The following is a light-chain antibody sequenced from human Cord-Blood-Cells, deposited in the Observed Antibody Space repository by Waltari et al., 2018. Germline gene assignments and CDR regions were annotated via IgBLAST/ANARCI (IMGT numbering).Light chain of an antibody. Sequence: DIQMTQSQSSLSASVGDRVTITSRASQSISSYLNWYQQKPGKALKLLIYAASSLQSGVPSRFSGSGSGTDFTLTISSLQPEDVATYYCQQSYSTPLTFGGGTKVEIK. CDR2: AAS. V-gene: IGKV1-39*01. J-gene: IGKJ4*01. CDR3: QQSYSTPLT. CDR1: QSISSY.